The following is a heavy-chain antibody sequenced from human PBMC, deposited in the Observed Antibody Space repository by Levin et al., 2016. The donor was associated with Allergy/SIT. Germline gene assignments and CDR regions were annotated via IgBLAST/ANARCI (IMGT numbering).Heavy chain of an antibody. Sequence: ASVKVSCKASGYSFTNYGLHWVRQAPGQGLEWMGWINAVNGNTKYSQKFQGRVTITRDTSASTAYMELSGLRSEDTAVYYCARGGITSVTGDSWGQGTLVTVAS. CDR1: GYSFTNYG. J-gene: IGHJ5*01. CDR2: INAVNGNT. CDR3: ARGGITSVTGDS. D-gene: IGHD3-16*01. V-gene: IGHV1-3*01.